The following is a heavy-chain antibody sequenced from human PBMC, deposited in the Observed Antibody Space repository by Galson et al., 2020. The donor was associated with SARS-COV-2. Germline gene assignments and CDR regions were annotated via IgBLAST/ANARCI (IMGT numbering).Heavy chain of an antibody. V-gene: IGHV1-8*01. CDR1: GYTFTSYD. CDR2: MNPNSGNT. J-gene: IGHJ5*02. D-gene: IGHD3-10*01. Sequence: ASVKVSCKASGYTFTSYDINWVRQATGQGLEWMGWMNPNSGNTGYAQKFQGRVTMTTNTSISTAYMELSTLRSEDTAVYYCARVYPYGSGSYDWFERTDPWGQGTLVTVSS. CDR3: ARVYPYGSGSYDWFERTDP.